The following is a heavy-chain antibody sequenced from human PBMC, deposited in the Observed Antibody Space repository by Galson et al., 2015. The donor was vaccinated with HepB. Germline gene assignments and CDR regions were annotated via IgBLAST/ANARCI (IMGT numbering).Heavy chain of an antibody. CDR3: AKDLRTTLRYDY. D-gene: IGHD1-14*01. CDR2: ISDSGDST. V-gene: IGHV3-23*01. Sequence: SLRLSCAASGFTFSNYAMSWVCQAPGKGLEWVSAISDSGDSTYYADSVKGRFTISRDNSKKTLYLQMNSLTAGDTAVYYCAKDLRTTLRYDYWGQGTLVTVSS. CDR1: GFTFSNYA. J-gene: IGHJ4*02.